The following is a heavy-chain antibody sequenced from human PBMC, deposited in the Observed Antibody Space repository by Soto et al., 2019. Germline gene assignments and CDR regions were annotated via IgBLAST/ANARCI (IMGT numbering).Heavy chain of an antibody. CDR2: AIPMLGMA. CDR3: ATRYGLGSEHFGY. J-gene: IGHJ4*02. V-gene: IGHV1-69*02. Sequence: QVQLVQSGAEVKKPGSSVKVSCTASGDTFSRYTISLVRQVPGQGPEWMGRAIPMLGMADYAQKFQGRVTINADKSTSTAYMILRSLRSEDTAIYYCATRYGLGSEHFGYWGQVNLVTVSS. CDR1: GDTFSRYT. D-gene: IGHD3-10*01.